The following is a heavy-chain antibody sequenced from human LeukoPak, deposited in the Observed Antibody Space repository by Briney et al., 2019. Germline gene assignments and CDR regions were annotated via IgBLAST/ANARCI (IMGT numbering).Heavy chain of an antibody. Sequence: SETLSLTCTVSGGSISSSSYYWGWIRQPPGKGLEWIGSIYYSGSTYYNPSLKSRVTISVDTSKNQFSLKLSSVTAADTAVYYCARRVARTGIYAFDIWGQGTMVTVSS. D-gene: IGHD1-1*01. CDR2: IYYSGST. J-gene: IGHJ3*02. V-gene: IGHV4-39*01. CDR3: ARRVARTGIYAFDI. CDR1: GGSISSSSYY.